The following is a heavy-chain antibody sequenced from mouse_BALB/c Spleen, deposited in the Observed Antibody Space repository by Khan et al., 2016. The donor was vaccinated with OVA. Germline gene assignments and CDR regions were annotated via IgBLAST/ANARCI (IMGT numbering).Heavy chain of an antibody. CDR2: IWTGGST. Sequence: QVQLKESGPGLVAPSQSLSITRTVSGFSLTSYGVHWVRQPPGQGLEWLGVIWTGGSTNYNSAIMSRLSISKDNSKSQVFLKMNSLQTDDTAMYYCAGYYGNYGWYFEVWGAGTTVTVSS. J-gene: IGHJ1*01. CDR1: GFSLTSYG. CDR3: AGYYGNYGWYFEV. V-gene: IGHV2-9*02. D-gene: IGHD2-1*01.